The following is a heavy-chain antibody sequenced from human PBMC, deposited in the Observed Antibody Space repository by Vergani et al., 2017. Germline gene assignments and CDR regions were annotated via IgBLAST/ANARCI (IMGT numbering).Heavy chain of an antibody. CDR2: IHTSGST. Sequence: QVQLQESGPGLVKPSQTLSLICTVFGGSINSHNHYRSWIRQPAGKGLEWIGRIHTSGSTNYNPSLKSRVTMSEDTSKNQFSLNLTSVTAADTAVYFCARGSCLGGSCYKPRFDYWGQGILVTVSS. CDR3: ARGSCLGGSCYKPRFDY. D-gene: IGHD2-15*01. J-gene: IGHJ4*02. V-gene: IGHV4-61*02. CDR1: GGSINSHNHY.